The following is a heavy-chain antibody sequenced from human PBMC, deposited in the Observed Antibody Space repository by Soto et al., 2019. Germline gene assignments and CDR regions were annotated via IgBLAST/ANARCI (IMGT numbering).Heavy chain of an antibody. V-gene: IGHV4-61*01. D-gene: IGHD3-3*01. CDR1: GGSVSSGSYY. J-gene: IGHJ4*02. Sequence: QVQLQESGPGLVKPSETLSLTCTVSGGSVSSGSYYWSWIRQPPGKGLEWIGYIYYSGSTNYNPSLKSRVTISVDTSKNQFSLKLSSVTAADTAVYSCARGVRSGHFDYWGQGTLVTVSS. CDR3: ARGVRSGHFDY. CDR2: IYYSGST.